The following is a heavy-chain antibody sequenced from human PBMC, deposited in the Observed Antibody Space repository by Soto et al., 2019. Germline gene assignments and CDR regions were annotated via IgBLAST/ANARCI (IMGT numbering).Heavy chain of an antibody. V-gene: IGHV1-69*13. CDR1: GGTFSSYA. CDR3: ARAHWGFDSSGYPIGYYGMDV. Sequence: SVKVSCKASGGTFSSYAISWVRQAPGQGLEWMGGIIPIFGTANYAQKFQGRVTSTAAEPTSTAYMELSSLRSEDTAVYYCARAHWGFDSSGYPIGYYGMDVWGQGTTVTVSS. J-gene: IGHJ6*02. CDR2: IIPIFGTA. D-gene: IGHD3-22*01.